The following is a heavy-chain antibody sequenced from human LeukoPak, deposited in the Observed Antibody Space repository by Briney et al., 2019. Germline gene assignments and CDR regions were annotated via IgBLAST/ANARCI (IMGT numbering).Heavy chain of an antibody. J-gene: IGHJ6*03. CDR2: IYYSGGT. CDR1: GGSISSYY. D-gene: IGHD6-13*01. V-gene: IGHV4-59*01. CDR3: ARRAAAVGTYYMDV. Sequence: SETLSLTCTVSGGSISSYYWNWIRQPPGKGLEWIGYIYYSGGTNYNPSLKSRVTIAVDTSKNQFSLKLSSVTAADTAVYYCARRAAAVGTYYMDVWGKGTTVTASS.